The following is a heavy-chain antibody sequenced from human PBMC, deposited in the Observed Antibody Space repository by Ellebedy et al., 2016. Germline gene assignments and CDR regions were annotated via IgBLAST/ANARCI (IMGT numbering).Heavy chain of an antibody. CDR1: GFTFGSYS. CDR3: VRGFDIFDY. J-gene: IGHJ4*02. CDR2: ISNSGSPT. Sequence: GESLKISXAASGFTFGSYSMNWARQAPGKGLEWVSYISNSGSPTYYADSVKGRFTIFRDNAKKSLYLQMNSLRAEDTAVYYCVRGFDIFDYWGQGTLVTVSS. V-gene: IGHV3-48*01.